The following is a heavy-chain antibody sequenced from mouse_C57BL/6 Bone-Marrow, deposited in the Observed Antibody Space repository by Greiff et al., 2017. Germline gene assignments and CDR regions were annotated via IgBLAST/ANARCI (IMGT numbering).Heavy chain of an antibody. Sequence: EVQLVESGGGLVKPGGSLKLSCAASGFTFSSYTMSWVRQTPEKRLEWVATISGGGGNTYYPDSVKGRFPISRDNAKNTLYLQMSSLRSEDTALYSCARHLDYDWFAYWGQGTLVTVSA. CDR3: ARHLDYDWFAY. J-gene: IGHJ3*01. CDR2: ISGGGGNT. V-gene: IGHV5-9*01. D-gene: IGHD2-4*01. CDR1: GFTFSSYT.